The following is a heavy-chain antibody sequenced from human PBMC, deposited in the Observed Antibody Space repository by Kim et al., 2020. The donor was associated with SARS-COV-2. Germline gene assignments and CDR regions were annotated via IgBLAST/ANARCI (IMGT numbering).Heavy chain of an antibody. V-gene: IGHV4-4*02. CDR2: VDHSGTT. D-gene: IGHD3-22*01. Sequence: SETLSLTCVVSGASISSSSCWSWVRQPPGKGLEWIGEVDHSGTTSYNVSLKSRVTISVDNSQNQFSLRLNPVSAADTAVYYCARGVSSAWTLRAWFDPWG. CDR1: GASISSSSC. CDR3: ARGVSSAWTLRAWFDP. J-gene: IGHJ5*02.